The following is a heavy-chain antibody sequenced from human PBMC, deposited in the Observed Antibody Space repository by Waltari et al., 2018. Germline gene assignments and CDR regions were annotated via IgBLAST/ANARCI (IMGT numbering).Heavy chain of an antibody. J-gene: IGHJ6*02. Sequence: QVQLQESGPGLVKPSQTLSLTCTVSGGSISSGSYYWSWIRQPAGKGLEWIGYIYTSGSTNYNPSLKSRVTISVDTSKNQFSLKLSSVTAADTAVYYCARIQPAANYYYYGMDVWGQGTTVTVSS. CDR2: IYTSGST. CDR1: GGSISSGSYY. CDR3: ARIQPAANYYYYGMDV. D-gene: IGHD2-2*01. V-gene: IGHV4-61*09.